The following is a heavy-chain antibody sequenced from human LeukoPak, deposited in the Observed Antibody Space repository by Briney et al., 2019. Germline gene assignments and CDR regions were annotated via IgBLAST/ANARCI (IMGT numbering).Heavy chain of an antibody. D-gene: IGHD3-9*01. Sequence: SETLSLTCTVSGGSISSRSNYWGWIRQPPGKGLEWIGSMYYSGSTYYNPSLKSRVTISADTSKNQFSLKLSSVTAADTAVYYCARHRRYYDNLKGYPEGSNWFDPWGQGTLVTVSP. CDR2: MYYSGST. CDR3: ARHRRYYDNLKGYPEGSNWFDP. J-gene: IGHJ5*02. CDR1: GGSISSRSNY. V-gene: IGHV4-39*01.